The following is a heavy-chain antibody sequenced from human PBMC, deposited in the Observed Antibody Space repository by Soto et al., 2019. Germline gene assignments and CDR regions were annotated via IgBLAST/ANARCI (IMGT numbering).Heavy chain of an antibody. J-gene: IGHJ5*02. Sequence: GGSLRLSCAPSGFTFSSYAMYWLRPAPGKVLEWEEVISYDGSNKDSADYMKGRFTISRDNSKNTLYLQMNGLRDEDTAVYYCARGADDDSSGIRLNWFDPWGQGTLVSVSS. CDR2: ISYDGSNK. CDR1: GFTFSSYA. D-gene: IGHD3-22*01. CDR3: ARGADDDSSGIRLNWFDP. V-gene: IGHV3-30*07.